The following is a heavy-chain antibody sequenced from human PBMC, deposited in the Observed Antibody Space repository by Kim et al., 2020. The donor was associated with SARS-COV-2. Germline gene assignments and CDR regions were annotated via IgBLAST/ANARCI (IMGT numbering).Heavy chain of an antibody. V-gene: IGHV3-74*01. Sequence: GGSLRLSCAASGFTFSSYWMHWVRQVPGKGLIGVSRIKSDGTDTVYADSVKGRFTVSRDNARNTLYLQMKSLRAEDTALYYCVRGVYYYDSNAFGPWGQGTLVTVSP. D-gene: IGHD3-22*01. J-gene: IGHJ5*02. CDR2: IKSDGTDT. CDR3: VRGVYYYDSNAFGP. CDR1: GFTFSSYW.